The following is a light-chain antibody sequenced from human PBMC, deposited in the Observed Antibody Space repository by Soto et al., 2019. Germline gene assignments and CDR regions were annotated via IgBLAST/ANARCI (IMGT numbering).Light chain of an antibody. V-gene: IGKV1-5*01. CDR2: DAS. CDR1: QSVSGW. Sequence: DIQMTQSPSTLSASVGDTVTVTCRASQSVSGWLAWYQQKPGEAPKLLIYDASALPRGVPSRFSGSGSGTKITLTVASLQPDDFAVYSCQQYGRLAWTFGQGTMVEIK. CDR3: QQYGRLAWT. J-gene: IGKJ1*01.